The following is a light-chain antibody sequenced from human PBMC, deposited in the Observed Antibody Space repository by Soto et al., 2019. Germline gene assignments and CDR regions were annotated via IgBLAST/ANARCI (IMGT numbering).Light chain of an antibody. CDR1: QSISSW. Sequence: DIQMTQSPSTLSASVGDIVTVTCRASQSISSWLAWYQQKAGKAPKLLIYAASSLQSGVPSRFSGSGSGTDFTLTISSLQPEDFATYYCQQSYSTPWTFGQGTKVDIK. CDR3: QQSYSTPWT. J-gene: IGKJ1*01. V-gene: IGKV1-39*01. CDR2: AAS.